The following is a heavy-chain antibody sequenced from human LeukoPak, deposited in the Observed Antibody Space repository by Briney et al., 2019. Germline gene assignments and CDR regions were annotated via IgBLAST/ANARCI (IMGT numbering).Heavy chain of an antibody. CDR2: ISSSSSYT. CDR1: GFTFSDYY. Sequence: KPGGSLRLSCAGSGFTFSDYYMSWIRQAPGKGLEWVPYISSSSSYTNYADSVKGRFTISRDNAKNSLYLQMNSLRAEDTAVYYCARALSSNITPFQHWGQGTLVTVSS. CDR3: ARALSSNITPFQH. D-gene: IGHD6-13*01. J-gene: IGHJ1*01. V-gene: IGHV3-11*06.